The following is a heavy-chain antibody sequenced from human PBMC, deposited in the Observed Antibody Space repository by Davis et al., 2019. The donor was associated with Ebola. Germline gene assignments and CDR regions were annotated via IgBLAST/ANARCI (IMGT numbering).Heavy chain of an antibody. J-gene: IGHJ4*02. CDR1: GFTFSYYY. V-gene: IGHV3-21*01. CDR2: ISSSSSYI. D-gene: IGHD6-19*01. Sequence: GESLKISCAASGFTFSYYYMSGVRQAPGKGLEWVSSISSSSSYIYYADSVKGRFTISRDNAKNSLYLQMNSLRAEDTAVYYCARGRQWLVYWGQGTLVTVSS. CDR3: ARGRQWLVY.